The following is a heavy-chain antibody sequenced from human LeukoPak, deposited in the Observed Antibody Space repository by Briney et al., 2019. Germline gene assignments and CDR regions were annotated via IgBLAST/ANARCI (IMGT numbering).Heavy chain of an antibody. Sequence: SETLSLTCAVYGGSFSDYFWGWIRQPPGKGLEWIGEINHSGRTYYDPSLKSRVTISADTSKNQFSLYLSSVTAADTAVYYCARDVVVVLAAIHYGMDVWGQGTTVTVSS. CDR1: GGSFSDYF. CDR3: ARDVVVVLAAIHYGMDV. CDR2: INHSGRT. J-gene: IGHJ6*02. D-gene: IGHD2-2*01. V-gene: IGHV4-34*01.